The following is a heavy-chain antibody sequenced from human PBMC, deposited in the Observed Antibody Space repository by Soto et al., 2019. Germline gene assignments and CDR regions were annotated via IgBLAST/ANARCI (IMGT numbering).Heavy chain of an antibody. D-gene: IGHD1-1*01. CDR2: ISAYNGNT. Sequence: GASVKVSCKASGYTFTSYGISWVRQAPGQGLEWMGWISAYNGNTNYAQKLQGRVTMTTDTSTSTAYMELRSLRSDDTAVYYCARGVSRTALYYYYYMDVWGKGTTVTVSS. J-gene: IGHJ6*03. CDR1: GYTFTSYG. V-gene: IGHV1-18*01. CDR3: ARGVSRTALYYYYYMDV.